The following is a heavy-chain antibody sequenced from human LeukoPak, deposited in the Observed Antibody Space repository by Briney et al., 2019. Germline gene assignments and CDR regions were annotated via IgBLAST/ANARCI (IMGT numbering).Heavy chain of an antibody. CDR3: ARERYSGSYQLSY. Sequence: PGGSLRLSCAASGFTFSSYAMHWVRQAPGKGLEWVAVISYDGSNKYYADSVKGRFTISRDNSKNTLYLQMNSLRAEDTAVYYCARERYSGSYQLSYWGQGTLVTVSS. J-gene: IGHJ4*02. D-gene: IGHD1-26*01. V-gene: IGHV3-30*01. CDR1: GFTFSSYA. CDR2: ISYDGSNK.